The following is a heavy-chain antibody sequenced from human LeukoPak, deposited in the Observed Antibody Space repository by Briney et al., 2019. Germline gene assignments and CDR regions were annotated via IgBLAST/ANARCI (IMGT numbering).Heavy chain of an antibody. CDR1: GFTFSSYG. V-gene: IGHV3-23*01. CDR3: AKDSVGGYYDSSGYYRDHFQH. Sequence: GGSLRLSCAASGFTFSSYGMSWVRQAPGKGLEWVSAISGSGGSTYYADSVKGRFTISRDNSKNTLYLQMNSLRAEDTAVYYCAKDSVGGYYDSSGYYRDHFQHWGQGTLVTVSS. CDR2: ISGSGGST. D-gene: IGHD3-22*01. J-gene: IGHJ1*01.